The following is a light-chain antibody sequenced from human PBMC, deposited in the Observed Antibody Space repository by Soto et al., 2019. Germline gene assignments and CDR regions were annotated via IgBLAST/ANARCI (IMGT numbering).Light chain of an antibody. CDR2: MIS. J-gene: IGKJ2*01. CDR1: QSLVHRDGNTY. CDR3: MQATQPYT. Sequence: EIVMTQTPLSSRVTLGQPASISCRSSQSLVHRDGNTYLSWLHQRPGQPPRLLIYMISDRFSGVPDRFSGSGAGTDFTLKISRVEAEDVGVYYCMQATQPYTFGQATKLEIE. V-gene: IGKV2-24*01.